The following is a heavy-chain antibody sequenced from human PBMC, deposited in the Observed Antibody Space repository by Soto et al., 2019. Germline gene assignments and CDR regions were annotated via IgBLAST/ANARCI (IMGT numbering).Heavy chain of an antibody. J-gene: IGHJ4*02. Sequence: QVQLQESGPGLVKPSETLSLTCTVSGGSVSSGSYYWSWILQPPGKGLEWIGYIYYSGSTNYNPSLKSRVTIAVDTSKNQFSLKLSSVTAADTAVYYCASYCTNGVCYYFDYWGQGTLVTVSS. CDR3: ASYCTNGVCYYFDY. CDR1: GGSVSSGSYY. D-gene: IGHD2-8*01. V-gene: IGHV4-61*01. CDR2: IYYSGST.